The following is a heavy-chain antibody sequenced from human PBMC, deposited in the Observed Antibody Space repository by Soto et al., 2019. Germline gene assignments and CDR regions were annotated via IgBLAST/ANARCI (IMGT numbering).Heavy chain of an antibody. CDR2: MNPNSGNT. Sequence: ASVKVSCKASGYTFTSYDINWVRQATGQGLEWMGWMNPNSGNTGYAQKFQGRVTMTRSTSISTAYMELSSLRSEDTAVYYCARSYYDIWTGSAGAFDIRGQGTMVTVSS. J-gene: IGHJ3*02. D-gene: IGHD3-9*01. CDR3: ARSYYDIWTGSAGAFDI. V-gene: IGHV1-8*01. CDR1: GYTFTSYD.